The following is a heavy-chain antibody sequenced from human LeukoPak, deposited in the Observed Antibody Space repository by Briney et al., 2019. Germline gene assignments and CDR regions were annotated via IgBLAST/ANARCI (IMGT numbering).Heavy chain of an antibody. D-gene: IGHD1-26*01. Sequence: PGGSLRLSCAASGFTFSDYYMSWIRQAPGKGLEWVSYISSSSSYTNYADSVKGRFTISRGNAKNSLYLQMNSLRAEDTAVYYCAREPPGGLGYFDYWGQGTLVTVSS. CDR1: GFTFSDYY. V-gene: IGHV3-11*05. CDR2: ISSSSSYT. J-gene: IGHJ4*02. CDR3: AREPPGGLGYFDY.